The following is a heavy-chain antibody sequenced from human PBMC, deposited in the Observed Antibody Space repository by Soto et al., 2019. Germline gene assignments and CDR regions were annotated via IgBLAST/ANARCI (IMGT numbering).Heavy chain of an antibody. CDR3: ASSRGMGKGAFGY. CDR2: IIPILGIA. J-gene: IGHJ4*02. CDR1: GGTFSSYT. D-gene: IGHD6-13*01. Sequence: QVQLVQSGAEVKKPGSSVKVSCKASGGTFSSYTISWVRQAPGQGLEWMGRIIPILGIANYAQKFQGRVTITADKSTSTAYMELSSLRSEDTAVYYCASSRGMGKGAFGYWGQGTLVTVSS. V-gene: IGHV1-69*02.